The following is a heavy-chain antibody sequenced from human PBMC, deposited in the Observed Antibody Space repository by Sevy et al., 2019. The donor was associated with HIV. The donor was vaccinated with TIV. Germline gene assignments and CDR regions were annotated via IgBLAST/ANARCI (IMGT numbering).Heavy chain of an antibody. D-gene: IGHD2-2*01. J-gene: IGHJ4*02. CDR3: AKSEWGNIGFCTRSSCYPFDY. Sequence: GGSLRLSCAASGFTFTSYAMSWVRQAPGKGLEWVSSISGSHGTPYYADSVKGRFTISRDNSKNTLYLQMGSLRAEDMAVYYCAKSEWGNIGFCTRSSCYPFDYWGQGTLVTVSS. V-gene: IGHV3-23*01. CDR1: GFTFTSYA. CDR2: ISGSHGTP.